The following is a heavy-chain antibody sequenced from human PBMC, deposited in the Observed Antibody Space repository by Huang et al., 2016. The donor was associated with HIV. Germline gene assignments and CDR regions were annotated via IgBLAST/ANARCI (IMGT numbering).Heavy chain of an antibody. V-gene: IGHV1-69*10. CDR1: GGTVSSFS. CDR2: IIPLHDRT. CDR3: ARGVGNSNRGFDI. J-gene: IGHJ4*02. D-gene: IGHD5-18*01. Sequence: QVQLVQSGAEMKKSGSSVKVSCKASGGTVSSFSFTWVRQAPGHGIEWMGGIIPLHDRTVLAQKVLGRVTLTADESTNTGFMELSGLTSQDTAVYYCARGVGNSNRGFDIWGQGTLVTVS.